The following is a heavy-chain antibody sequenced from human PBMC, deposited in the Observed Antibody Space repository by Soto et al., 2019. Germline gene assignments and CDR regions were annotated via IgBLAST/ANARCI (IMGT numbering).Heavy chain of an antibody. V-gene: IGHV4-31*03. J-gene: IGHJ5*02. CDR3: ARGGSSGFS. D-gene: IGHD3-10*01. CDR2: IYFSGST. CDR1: GASISFGSYY. Sequence: PSETLSLTCTVSGASISFGSYYWMWIRQHPGKGLERIGSIYFSGSTYYNPSLKSRVTISVDASENQFSLKLTSVTAADTAVYYCARGGSSGFSWGQGTLVTVSS.